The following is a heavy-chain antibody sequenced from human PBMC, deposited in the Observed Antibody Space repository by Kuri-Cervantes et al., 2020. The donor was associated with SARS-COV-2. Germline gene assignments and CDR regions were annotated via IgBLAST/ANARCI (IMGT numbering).Heavy chain of an antibody. J-gene: IGHJ6*02. CDR3: ARADCSSTSCYGEKAEYGMDV. D-gene: IGHD2-2*01. V-gene: IGHV1-2*02. CDR1: GYTFTDYY. Sequence: ASVKVSCKASGYTFTDYYMHWVRQAPGQGLEWMGWINPNSGGTNYAQKFQGRVTMTRDTSISTAYMELSRLRSDDTAVYYCARADCSSTSCYGEKAEYGMDVWGQGTTVTVSS. CDR2: INPNSGGT.